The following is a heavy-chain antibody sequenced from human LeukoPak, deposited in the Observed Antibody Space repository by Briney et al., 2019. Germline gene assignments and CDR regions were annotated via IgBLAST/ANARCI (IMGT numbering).Heavy chain of an antibody. J-gene: IGHJ5*02. Sequence: GASVKVPCKASGYTFTSYGISWVRQAPGQGLEWMGWISAYNGNTNYAQKLQGRVTMTTDTSTSTAYMELRSLRSDDTAVYYCARDVGDIVVVPAVNWFDPWGQGTLVTVSS. D-gene: IGHD2-2*01. CDR3: ARDVGDIVVVPAVNWFDP. CDR1: GYTFTSYG. CDR2: ISAYNGNT. V-gene: IGHV1-18*01.